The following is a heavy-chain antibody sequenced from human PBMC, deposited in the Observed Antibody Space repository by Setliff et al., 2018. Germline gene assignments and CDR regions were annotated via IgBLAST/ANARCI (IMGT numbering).Heavy chain of an antibody. J-gene: IGHJ4*02. CDR1: GYTFTTYF. CDR2: LNPGDGST. CDR3: ARENTAKNFWGEESDY. V-gene: IGHV1-46*01. Sequence: ASVKVSCKASGYTFTTYFIHWMRQAPGQGLEWMGVLNPGDGSTTYAQRFQGRVKMTRDTSTNTVFMQLNNLRFEDRAVYYCARENTAKNFWGEESDYWGQGTLVTVSS. D-gene: IGHD3-3*01.